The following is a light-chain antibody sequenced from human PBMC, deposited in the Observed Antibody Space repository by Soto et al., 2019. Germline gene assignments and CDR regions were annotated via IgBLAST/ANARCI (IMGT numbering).Light chain of an antibody. CDR3: QQYNNWLWT. J-gene: IGKJ1*01. CDR1: QGVSSN. CDR2: GAS. Sequence: EIVMTQSPATLSVSPGERARLSCRASQGVSSNLAWYQQKPGQAPRLLIYGASTRATGIPARFSGSGSGTESTLNISSLQSEDFAVYYCQQYNNWLWTVGRGTKVEIK. V-gene: IGKV3-15*01.